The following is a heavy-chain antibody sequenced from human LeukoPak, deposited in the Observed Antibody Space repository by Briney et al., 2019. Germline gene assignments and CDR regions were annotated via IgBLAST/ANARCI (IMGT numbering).Heavy chain of an antibody. Sequence: SETLSLTCTVSGGSISSGDYYWSWIRQPPGKGLEWIGYIYYSGSTYYNPSLKSRVTISVDTSKNQFSLKLSSVTAADTAVYYCARGRPPLWFGELTYYFDYWGQGTLVTVSS. D-gene: IGHD3-10*01. CDR3: ARGRPPLWFGELTYYFDY. V-gene: IGHV4-30-4*01. J-gene: IGHJ4*02. CDR1: GGSISSGDYY. CDR2: IYYSGST.